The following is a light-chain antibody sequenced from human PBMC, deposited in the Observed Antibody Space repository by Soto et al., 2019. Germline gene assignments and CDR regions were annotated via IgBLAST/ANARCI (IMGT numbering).Light chain of an antibody. CDR2: RAS. Sequence: DIQMTQSPSTLSASVGDRVTITCRASQTINTWLAWYQQKPGKAPKLLIYRASNLVSGVPSRSSGSGSGTEFTLTISSLQPDDFSIYYCQQYETYSGTFGPGTKVDI. CDR1: QTINTW. CDR3: QQYETYSGT. J-gene: IGKJ3*01. V-gene: IGKV1-5*03.